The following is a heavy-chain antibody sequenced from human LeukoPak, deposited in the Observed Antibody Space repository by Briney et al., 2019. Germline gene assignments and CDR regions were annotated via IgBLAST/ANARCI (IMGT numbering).Heavy chain of an antibody. CDR2: INPNSGGT. Sequence: AASVKVSCKASRYTFTGYYMHWVRQAPGQGLEWMGWINPNSGGTNYAQKFQGRVTMTRDTSISTAYMELSRLRSDDTAVYYCARVYYGSGSYYDGYWGQGTLVTVSS. D-gene: IGHD3-10*01. CDR3: ARVYYGSGSYYDGY. J-gene: IGHJ4*02. CDR1: RYTFTGYY. V-gene: IGHV1-2*02.